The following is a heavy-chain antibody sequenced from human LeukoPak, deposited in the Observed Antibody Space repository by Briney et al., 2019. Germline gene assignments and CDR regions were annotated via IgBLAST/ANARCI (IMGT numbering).Heavy chain of an antibody. J-gene: IGHJ4*02. Sequence: PSETLSLICTVSGGSISSYYWSWIRQPPGKGLEWIGYIYYSGSTNYNPSLKSRVTISVDTSKNQFSLKLSSVTAADTAVYYCARGEQLASYWGQGTLVTVSS. CDR2: IYYSGST. V-gene: IGHV4-59*01. CDR3: ARGEQLASY. CDR1: GGSISSYY. D-gene: IGHD6-13*01.